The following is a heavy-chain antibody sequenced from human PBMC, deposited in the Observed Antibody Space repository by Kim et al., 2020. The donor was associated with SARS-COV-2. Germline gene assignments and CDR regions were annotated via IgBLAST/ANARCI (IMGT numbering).Heavy chain of an antibody. J-gene: IGHJ6*02. Sequence: GGSLRLSCAASGFTVSSNYMSWVRQAPGKGLEWVSVIYSGGSTYYADSVKGRFTISRDNSKNTLYLQMNSLRAEDTAVYYCAGRWVRVAMSQNPYYYYGMDVWGQGTTVTVSS. CDR2: IYSGGST. CDR1: GFTVSSNY. D-gene: IGHD1-26*01. CDR3: AGRWVRVAMSQNPYYYYGMDV. V-gene: IGHV3-53*01.